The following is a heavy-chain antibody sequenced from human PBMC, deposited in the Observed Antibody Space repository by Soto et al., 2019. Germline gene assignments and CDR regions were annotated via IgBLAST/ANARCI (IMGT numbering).Heavy chain of an antibody. CDR1: GFTFSSYA. CDR2: IRGSGGST. D-gene: IGHD3-10*01. V-gene: IGHV3-23*01. Sequence: EVQLLESGGGLVQPGGSLRLSCAASGFTFSSYAMNWVRQAPGKGLEWVSVIRGSGGSTYYADSVKGRFTISRDNSKNTLYPQMNSLRAEDTAVYYCAKRNYGSEFDYWGQGTLVTVSS. CDR3: AKRNYGSEFDY. J-gene: IGHJ4*02.